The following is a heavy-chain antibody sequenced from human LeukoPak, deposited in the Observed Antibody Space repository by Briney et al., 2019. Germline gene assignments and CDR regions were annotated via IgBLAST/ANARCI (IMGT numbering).Heavy chain of an antibody. D-gene: IGHD5-18*01. Sequence: GGSLRLSCAASGFTFSSYAMHWVRQAPGKGLEWVSAISGSGGSTYYADSVKGRFTISRDNSKNTLYLQMNSLGAEDTAVYYCAKDWRRGYSYGFDYWGQGTLVTVSS. V-gene: IGHV3-23*01. CDR1: GFTFSSYA. CDR3: AKDWRRGYSYGFDY. CDR2: ISGSGGST. J-gene: IGHJ4*02.